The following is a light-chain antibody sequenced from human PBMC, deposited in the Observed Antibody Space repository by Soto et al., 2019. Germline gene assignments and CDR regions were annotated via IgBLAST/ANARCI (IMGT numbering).Light chain of an antibody. Sequence: DIQMTQSPSTLSASVGDRVTITCRASQSIGDSLAWYQQKPGKAPYLLISDVSSLERGVPSRFSGSGSGTEFTLTISSLEPEDSAVYYCQQRNIWPPVTFGQGTRLEIK. CDR2: DVS. CDR3: QQRNIWPPVT. J-gene: IGKJ5*01. CDR1: QSIGDS. V-gene: IGKV1-5*01.